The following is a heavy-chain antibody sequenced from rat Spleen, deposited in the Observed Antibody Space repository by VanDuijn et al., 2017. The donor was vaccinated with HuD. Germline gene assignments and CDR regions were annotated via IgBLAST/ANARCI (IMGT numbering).Heavy chain of an antibody. CDR2: ISYGDSSGHSST. V-gene: IGHV5-25*01. CDR1: GFIFSNYY. D-gene: IGHD1-9*01. Sequence: EVQLVESDGGLVQPGRSMSLSCAASGFIFSNYYMVWVRQAPTKGLEWVATISYGDSSGHSSTYYRDSVKGRFTISRANAKSTLNLQMDSLRSEDTATYYCARRHYGYTDYFDYWGQGVMVTVSS. J-gene: IGHJ2*01. CDR3: ARRHYGYTDYFDY.